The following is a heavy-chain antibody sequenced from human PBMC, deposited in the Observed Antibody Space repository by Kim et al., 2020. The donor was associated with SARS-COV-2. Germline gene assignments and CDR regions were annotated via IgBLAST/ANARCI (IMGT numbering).Heavy chain of an antibody. J-gene: IGHJ4*02. V-gene: IGHV3-23*01. D-gene: IGHD3-9*01. Sequence: GRLTISRDNSKNTLYLQMNSLRAEDTAVYYCAKVSHVSYYDILTGYYFDYWGQGTLVTVSS. CDR3: AKVSHVSYYDILTGYYFDY.